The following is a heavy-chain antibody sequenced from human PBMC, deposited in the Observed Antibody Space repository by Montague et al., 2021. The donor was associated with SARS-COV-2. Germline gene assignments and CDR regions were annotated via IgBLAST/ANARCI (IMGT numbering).Heavy chain of an antibody. D-gene: IGHD4-23*01. V-gene: IGHV2-70*19. CDR2: IDWEGDT. CDR3: ARILSRIGNYGGVFHDGMDV. CDR1: GFSLTTSGVS. Sequence: PALVKPTQTLTLTCTFSGFSLTTSGVSVSWVRQPPGKALEWLAVIDWEGDTHYSTSLKTRLTISKDTTGNQVVLTVTNMDPVDTATYYCARILSRIGNYGGVFHDGMDVWGQGTTVTVSS. J-gene: IGHJ6*02.